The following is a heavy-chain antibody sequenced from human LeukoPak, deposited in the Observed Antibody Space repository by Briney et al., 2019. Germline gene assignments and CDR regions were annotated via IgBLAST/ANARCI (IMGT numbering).Heavy chain of an antibody. Sequence: GASVKVSCKVSGYTLTELSMHWVRQAPGEGLEWMGGFDPEDGETIYAQKFQGRVTMTEDTSTDTAYMELSSLRSEDTAVYYCATAVEMATTTYFDYWGQGTLVTVSS. CDR1: GYTLTELS. CDR3: ATAVEMATTTYFDY. V-gene: IGHV1-24*01. J-gene: IGHJ4*02. CDR2: FDPEDGET. D-gene: IGHD5-24*01.